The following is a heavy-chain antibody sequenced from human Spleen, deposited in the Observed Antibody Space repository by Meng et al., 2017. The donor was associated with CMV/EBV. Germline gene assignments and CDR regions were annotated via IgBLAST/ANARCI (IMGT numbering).Heavy chain of an antibody. Sequence: ASGFTFKSHAMNWVRQAPGKGLGWVSVIYSDDSSIYYANSVKGRFTISRDNSKNTLYLQMNNLRAEDTAVYFCARVPLWSGYYIFDYWGQGTLVTVSS. CDR3: ARVPLWSGYYIFDY. V-gene: IGHV3-23*03. J-gene: IGHJ4*02. D-gene: IGHD3-3*01. CDR2: IYSDDSSI. CDR1: GFTFKSHA.